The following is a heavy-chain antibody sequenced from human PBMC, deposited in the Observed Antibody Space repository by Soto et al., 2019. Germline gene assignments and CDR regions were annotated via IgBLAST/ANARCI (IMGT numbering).Heavy chain of an antibody. V-gene: IGHV3-30-3*01. CDR1: GFTFSSYA. Sequence: QVQLVESGGGVVQPGRSLRLSCAASGFTFSSYAMHWVRQAPGKGLEWVAVISYDGSNKYYADSVKGRFTISRDNSKNTLYLQMNSLRAEDTAVYYCARDFGTVVAAISVRRYGMDVWGQGTTVTVSS. D-gene: IGHD2-15*01. J-gene: IGHJ6*02. CDR3: ARDFGTVVAAISVRRYGMDV. CDR2: ISYDGSNK.